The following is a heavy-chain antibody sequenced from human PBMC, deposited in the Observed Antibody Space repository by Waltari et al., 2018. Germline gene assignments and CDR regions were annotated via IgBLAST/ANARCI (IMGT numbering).Heavy chain of an antibody. J-gene: IGHJ4*02. CDR2: ITWNSGII. V-gene: IGHV3-9*01. CDR1: GFPFDDYA. CDR3: AKDLGWNYPGAFDY. D-gene: IGHD1-7*01. Sequence: EVQLVASGGGLVQPGRSLRLSCAASGFPFDDYAMHWVRQVPGKGLEWVSGITWNSGIIVYADSVKGRFTISRDNAKNSLCLQMNSLRAEDTALYYCAKDLGWNYPGAFDYWGQGTLVTVSS.